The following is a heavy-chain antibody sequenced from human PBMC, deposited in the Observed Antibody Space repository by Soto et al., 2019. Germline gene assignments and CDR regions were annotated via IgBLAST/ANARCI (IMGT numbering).Heavy chain of an antibody. CDR2: ISAYNGNT. CDR3: ARDPPPPDY. CDR1: GYTFASYA. V-gene: IGHV1-18*01. J-gene: IGHJ4*02. Sequence: QVQLVQSGAEVKKPGASVKVSCKASGYTFASYAISWMRQAPGQGLEWMGWISAYNGNTNYAQKLQGTVTMTTDTSPSTAYMALRSLRSDDTAVYYCARDPPPPDYWGQGTLVTVSS.